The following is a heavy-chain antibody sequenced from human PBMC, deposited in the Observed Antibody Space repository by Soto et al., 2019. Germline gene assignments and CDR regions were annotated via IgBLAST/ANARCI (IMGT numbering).Heavy chain of an antibody. D-gene: IGHD2-15*01. V-gene: IGHV3-30*18. CDR2: ILHDGRFQ. CDR1: GFAFSSSG. J-gene: IGHJ4*02. CDR3: VKDSGGGTCYLDS. Sequence: QVQLVESGGGVVQPGRSLRLSCADSGFAFSSSGMHWVRKGQSKGLEWVAVILHDGRFQYYEDSVKGRSTISRDNSKKTLFLEVNKLREDDTALYYCVKDSGGGTCYLDSWGQGPLVT.